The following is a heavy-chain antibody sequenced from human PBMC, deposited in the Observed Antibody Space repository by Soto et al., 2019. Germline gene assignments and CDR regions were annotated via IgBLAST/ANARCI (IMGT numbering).Heavy chain of an antibody. CDR2: TRDKPNSYTT. J-gene: IGHJ6*02. V-gene: IGHV3-72*01. CDR1: GFTFSYHC. Sequence: GGALRLSCAASGFTFSYHCMDWVRQSPGKGLEWVGRTRDKPNSYTTEYAASVKGRFTISRDDSENSVYLQMNSLKTEDTAVYYCTSAAVSKTGLDVWGQGTTVTVSS. D-gene: IGHD4-4*01. CDR3: TSAAVSKTGLDV.